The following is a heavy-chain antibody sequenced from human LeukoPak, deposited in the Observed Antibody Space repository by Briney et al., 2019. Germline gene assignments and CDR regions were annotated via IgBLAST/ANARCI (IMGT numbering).Heavy chain of an antibody. D-gene: IGHD4-23*01. Sequence: GGSLRLSCAASGFTFSSYAMSWVRQAPGKGLDWVSAISGSGGNTYYEDSVKGRFTISRDNSKKTLYLQMNSLRAEDTAVYYCAKDQYGGNPQYYFDYWGQGTLVTVSS. J-gene: IGHJ4*02. CDR2: ISGSGGNT. V-gene: IGHV3-23*01. CDR1: GFTFSSYA. CDR3: AKDQYGGNPQYYFDY.